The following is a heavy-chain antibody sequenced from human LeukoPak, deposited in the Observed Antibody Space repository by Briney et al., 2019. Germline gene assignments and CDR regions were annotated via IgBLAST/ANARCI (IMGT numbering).Heavy chain of an antibody. Sequence: GGSLRLSCAASGFTFDDYGMSWVRQAPGKGLEWVSGINWNGGSTGYADSVKGRFTISRDNAKNSLYLQMNSLRAEDTALYYCARYPSPHQRWLQWAYFDYWGQGTLVTVSS. D-gene: IGHD5-24*01. V-gene: IGHV3-20*04. CDR2: INWNGGST. CDR3: ARYPSPHQRWLQWAYFDY. CDR1: GFTFDDYG. J-gene: IGHJ4*02.